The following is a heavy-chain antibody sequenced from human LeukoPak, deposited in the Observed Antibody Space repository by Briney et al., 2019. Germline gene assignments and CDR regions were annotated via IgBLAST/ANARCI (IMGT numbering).Heavy chain of an antibody. Sequence: SETLSLTCTVSGGTTSIYYWIWIRQIAGKGLEWIGRIHASGDTTYNPSLKSRVTISVDTSKNQFSLKLSSVTAADTAVYYCARGGYSTGPLDYWGQGTLVTVSS. D-gene: IGHD6-25*01. CDR2: IHASGDT. V-gene: IGHV4-4*07. CDR3: ARGGYSTGPLDY. CDR1: GGTTSIYY. J-gene: IGHJ4*02.